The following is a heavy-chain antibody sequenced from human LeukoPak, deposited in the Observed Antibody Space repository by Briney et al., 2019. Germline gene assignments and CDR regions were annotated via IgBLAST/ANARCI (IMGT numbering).Heavy chain of an antibody. V-gene: IGHV1-18*04. Sequence: ASVKVSCKASGYTFTDYYMHWVRQAPGQGLEWMGWVSTNDGNTVYAQRLQGRVTMTTDTSTSVAYMELRSLTSDDTAVYYCTRAPPGMTMMTDYWGQGTLVTVSS. J-gene: IGHJ4*02. CDR2: VSTNDGNT. CDR3: TRAPPGMTMMTDY. D-gene: IGHD3-22*01. CDR1: GYTFTDYY.